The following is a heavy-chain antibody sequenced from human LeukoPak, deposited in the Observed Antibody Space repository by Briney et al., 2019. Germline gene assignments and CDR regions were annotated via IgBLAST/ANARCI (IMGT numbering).Heavy chain of an antibody. J-gene: IGHJ2*01. D-gene: IGHD3-9*01. CDR3: ARDSGSDWLLPNWYFDL. CDR2: IYYSGST. CDR1: GGSFSGYY. V-gene: IGHV4-59*01. Sequence: SETLSLTCAVYGGSFSGYYWSWIRQPPGKGLEWIGYIYYSGSTNYNPSLKSRVTISVDTSKNQFSLKLSSVTAADTAVYYCARDSGSDWLLPNWYFDLWGRGTLVTVSS.